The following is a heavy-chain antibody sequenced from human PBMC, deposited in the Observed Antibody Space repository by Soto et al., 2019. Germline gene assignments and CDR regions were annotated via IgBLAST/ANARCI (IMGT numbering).Heavy chain of an antibody. CDR2: INAGNGNT. D-gene: IGHD6-19*01. CDR3: ARDRSSGWTDY. CDR1: GYTFTSYA. J-gene: IGHJ4*02. Sequence: QVPLVQSGAEVKKPGASVKVSCKSSGYTFTSYAMHWVRQAPGQRLEWMGWINAGNGNTKYSQKFQGRVTITRDTSASTAYMELSSLRSDDTAVYYCARDRSSGWTDYWGQGTLVTVSS. V-gene: IGHV1-3*01.